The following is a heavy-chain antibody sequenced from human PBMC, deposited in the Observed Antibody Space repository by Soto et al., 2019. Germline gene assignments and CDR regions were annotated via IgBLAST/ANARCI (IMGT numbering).Heavy chain of an antibody. J-gene: IGHJ4*02. CDR3: AREMVRGVGSDY. V-gene: IGHV1-18*01. CDR1: GYTFTSYG. Sequence: QVQLVQSGAEVKKPGASVKVSCKASGYTFTSYGISWVRQAPGQGLEWMGWISTYNGNTKYAQKLQGRVTMTTDTPRSTADMELRGVRCDDRAVFCCAREMVRGVGSDYWGQGTLVTVSS. CDR2: ISTYNGNT. D-gene: IGHD3-10*01.